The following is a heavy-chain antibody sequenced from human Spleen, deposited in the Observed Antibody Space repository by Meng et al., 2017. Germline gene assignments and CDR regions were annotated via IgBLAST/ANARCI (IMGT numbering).Heavy chain of an antibody. CDR3: ARDFYYQWDYYYYGMDV. D-gene: IGHD1-26*01. J-gene: IGHJ6*02. V-gene: IGHV3-48*03. CDR2: ISSSGSTI. Sequence: GESLKISCAASGFTFSSYEMNWVRQAPGKGLEWVSYISSSGSTIYYADSVKGRFTISRDNAKNSLYLQMNSLRAEDTAVYYCARDFYYQWDYYYYGMDVWGQGTTVTVSS. CDR1: GFTFSSYE.